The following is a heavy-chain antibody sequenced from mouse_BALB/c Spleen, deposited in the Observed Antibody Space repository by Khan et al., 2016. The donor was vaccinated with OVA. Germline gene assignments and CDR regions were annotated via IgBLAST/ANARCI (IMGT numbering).Heavy chain of an antibody. D-gene: IGHD2-3*01. J-gene: IGHJ2*01. CDR1: GFTFSGFG. V-gene: IGHV5-17*02. Sequence: EVELVESGAGLVQPGGSRKLSCAASGFTFSGFGMHWVRQAPGKGLEWVALISSGSSAIYYAATVKGRFTISRDNPKNTQFLQTTSRSTEDTAMNFCARTGYYDLDYWGQGTTLTVSS. CDR2: ISSGSSAI. CDR3: ARTGYYDLDY.